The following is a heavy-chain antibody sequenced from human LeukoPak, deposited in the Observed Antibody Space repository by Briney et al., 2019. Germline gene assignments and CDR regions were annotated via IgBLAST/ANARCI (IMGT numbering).Heavy chain of an antibody. V-gene: IGHV4-61*02. CDR1: GDSISSGNYY. Sequence: PSQTLSLTCTVSGDSISSGNYYWTWIRQPAGTGLEWIGRIYTSGSTNYNPSLKSRVTISVDTSRNQFSLKLSSVTAADAAVYYCATLGYSYGTDYWGQGTLVTVSS. CDR2: IYTSGST. CDR3: ATLGYSYGTDY. D-gene: IGHD5-18*01. J-gene: IGHJ4*02.